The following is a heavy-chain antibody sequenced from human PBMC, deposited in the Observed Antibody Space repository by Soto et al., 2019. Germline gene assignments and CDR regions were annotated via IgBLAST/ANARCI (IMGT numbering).Heavy chain of an antibody. V-gene: IGHV4-34*01. J-gene: IGHJ4*02. CDR1: GGSFSGFF. Sequence: SETLSLTCTVSGGSFSGFFWTWIRQPPGKGLEWIGEINHSGTTNYNSSLKSRVTISQDMSENQFSLSLTSLTVADTAVYYCVRGQWLPRGEYWGQGTLVTVS. CDR2: INHSGTT. D-gene: IGHD6-19*01. CDR3: VRGQWLPRGEY.